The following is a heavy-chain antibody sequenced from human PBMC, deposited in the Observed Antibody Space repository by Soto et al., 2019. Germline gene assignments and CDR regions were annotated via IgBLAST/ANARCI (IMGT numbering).Heavy chain of an antibody. J-gene: IGHJ4*02. Sequence: PSETLSLTCTVSGGSVSSGSYYWSWIRQPPGKGLEWIGYIYYSGSTNYNPSLKSRVTISVDTSKNQFSLKLSSVTAADTAVYYCARTSYGSGSYYDYWGQGTLVTVSS. V-gene: IGHV4-61*01. CDR1: GGSVSSGSYY. CDR3: ARTSYGSGSYYDY. D-gene: IGHD3-10*01. CDR2: IYYSGST.